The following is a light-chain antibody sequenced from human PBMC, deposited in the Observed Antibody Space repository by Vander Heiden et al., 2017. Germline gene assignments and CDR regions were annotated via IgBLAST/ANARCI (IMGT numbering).Light chain of an antibody. CDR3: QTWGTGIRV. CDR2: VNSDGSH. CDR1: SGHSNYA. Sequence: QLGLTQSPSASASLGASVKLTCTLSSGHSNYAIAWHQQQPEKGPRCVMMVNSDGSHNKGAGIPDRFSGSGSGADRDPTMSSRQAEDDDYYDWQTWGTGIRVFGGGTKLTVL. V-gene: IGLV4-69*01. J-gene: IGLJ2*01.